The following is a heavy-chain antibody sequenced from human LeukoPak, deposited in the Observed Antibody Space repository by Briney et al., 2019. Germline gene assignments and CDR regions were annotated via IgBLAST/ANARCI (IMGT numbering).Heavy chain of an antibody. J-gene: IGHJ4*02. Sequence: GASVKVSCKASGYTFTGYYMHWVRQAPGQGLEWMGWINPNSGGTNYTQKFQGRVTMTRDTSISTAYMELSRLRSDDTAVYYCARGLEYSSSSGLGGGYWGQGTLVTVSS. D-gene: IGHD6-6*01. V-gene: IGHV1-2*02. CDR3: ARGLEYSSSSGLGGGY. CDR1: GYTFTGYY. CDR2: INPNSGGT.